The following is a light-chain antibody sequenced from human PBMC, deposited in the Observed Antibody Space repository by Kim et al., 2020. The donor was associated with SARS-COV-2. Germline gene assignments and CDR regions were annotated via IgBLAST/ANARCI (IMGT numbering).Light chain of an antibody. J-gene: IGKJ2*01. Sequence: DIQMTQSPSTLSASVGDRVTITCRASQSINSWLAWYQQKPGKAPKLLIYDASNLESGVPSRFSGSGSGTEFTLTISSLQPDDFATYYCQQYDTSSTFGQGTKVDIK. CDR2: DAS. CDR3: QQYDTSST. V-gene: IGKV1-5*01. CDR1: QSINSW.